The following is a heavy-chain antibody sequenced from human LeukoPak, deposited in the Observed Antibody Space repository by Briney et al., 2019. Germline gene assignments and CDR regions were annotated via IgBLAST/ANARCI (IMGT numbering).Heavy chain of an antibody. CDR1: GGSVSSAYYY. D-gene: IGHD1-7*01. V-gene: IGHV4-61*03. J-gene: IGHJ4*02. Sequence: SETLSLTCTVSGGSVSSAYYYWSWLRQPPGKGLEWIGYIYYSGSTNYNPSLKSRFSISVDTSKNHFSLRLSSVTAADTAVYYCARDWNYGGNCFDYWGQGTLVTVSS. CDR3: ARDWNYGGNCFDY. CDR2: IYYSGST.